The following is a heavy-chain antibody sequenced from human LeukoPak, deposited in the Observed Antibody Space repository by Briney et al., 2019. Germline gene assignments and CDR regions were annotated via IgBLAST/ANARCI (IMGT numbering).Heavy chain of an antibody. J-gene: IGHJ4*02. D-gene: IGHD4-17*01. CDR1: GGSISNYY. Sequence: PSETLSLTCTVSGGSISNYYWNWIRQPPGKGLEWIGYIFYTGSTKYNPSLKSRVTISVDTSKNQFSLKLSSVTAAGTAVYYCARVTVHGYSDYWGQGTLVTVSS. V-gene: IGHV4-59*01. CDR2: IFYTGST. CDR3: ARVTVHGYSDY.